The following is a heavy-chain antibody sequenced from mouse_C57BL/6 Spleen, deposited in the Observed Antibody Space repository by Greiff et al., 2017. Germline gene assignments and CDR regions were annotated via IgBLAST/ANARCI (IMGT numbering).Heavy chain of an antibody. Sequence: EVQRVESGPGLVKPSQSLSLTCSVTGYSITSGYYWNWIRQFPGNKLEWMGYISYDGSNNYNPSLKNRISITRYTSKNQFFLKLNSVTTEDTATYYCASLIYYGSSFDWYFDVWGTGTTVTVAS. CDR3: ASLIYYGSSFDWYFDV. CDR2: ISYDGSN. J-gene: IGHJ1*03. V-gene: IGHV3-6*01. CDR1: GYSITSGYY. D-gene: IGHD1-1*01.